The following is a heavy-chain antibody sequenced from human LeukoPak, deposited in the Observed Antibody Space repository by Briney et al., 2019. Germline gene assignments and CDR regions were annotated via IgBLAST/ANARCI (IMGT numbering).Heavy chain of an antibody. Sequence: ASVKVSCKASGYTFIDYYMHWVRQAPGQRLEWMGWINAGNGNTKYSQKFQGRVTITRDTSASTAYMELSSLRSEDTAVYYCARVRIQLWQAGAFDIWGQGTMVTVSS. V-gene: IGHV1/OR15-3*02. D-gene: IGHD5-18*01. J-gene: IGHJ3*02. CDR3: ARVRIQLWQAGAFDI. CDR2: INAGNGNT. CDR1: GYTFIDYY.